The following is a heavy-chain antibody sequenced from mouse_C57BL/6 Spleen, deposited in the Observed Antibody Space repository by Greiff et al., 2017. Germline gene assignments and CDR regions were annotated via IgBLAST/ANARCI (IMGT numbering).Heavy chain of an antibody. V-gene: IGHV5-17*01. Sequence: EVKLQESGGGLVKPGGSLKLSCAASGFTFSDYGMHWVRQAPEKGLEWVAYISSGSSTIYYADTVKGRFTISRDNAKNTLFLQMTSLGSEDTAMYYCARFDGYNAMDYWGQGTSVTVSS. J-gene: IGHJ4*01. CDR3: ARFDGYNAMDY. CDR2: ISSGSSTI. D-gene: IGHD2-3*01. CDR1: GFTFSDYG.